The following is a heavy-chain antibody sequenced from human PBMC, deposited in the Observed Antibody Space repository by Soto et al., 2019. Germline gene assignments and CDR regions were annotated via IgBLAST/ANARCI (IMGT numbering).Heavy chain of an antibody. CDR1: GFTFSSYA. V-gene: IGHV3-30-3*01. D-gene: IGHD5-18*01. CDR2: ISYDGSNK. CDR3: ARDFGITYSYGY. Sequence: QVQLVESGGGVVQPGRSLRLSCAASGFTFSSYAMHWVRQAPGKGLEWVAAISYDGSNKYYADSVKGRFTISRDNSKNTLYLQMNSLRAEDTAVYYCARDFGITYSYGYWGQGTLVTVSS. J-gene: IGHJ4*02.